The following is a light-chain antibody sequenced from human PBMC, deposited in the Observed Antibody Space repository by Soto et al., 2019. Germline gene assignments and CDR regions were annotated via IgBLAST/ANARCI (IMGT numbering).Light chain of an antibody. J-gene: IGKJ1*01. CDR3: QQYDTYWT. CDR2: DVS. CDR1: QSITSW. V-gene: IGKV1-5*01. Sequence: DIQMTQSPSTLSASVGDRVTITCRASQSITSWLAWYQQKPGKAPKLLIYDVSSLESGVPSRFSGSGSGTEFTLTISSLQPDDFATYYCQQYDTYWTFGQGTKADIK.